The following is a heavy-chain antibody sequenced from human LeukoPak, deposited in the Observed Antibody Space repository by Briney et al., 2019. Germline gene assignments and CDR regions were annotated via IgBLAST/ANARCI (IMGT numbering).Heavy chain of an antibody. CDR1: GYTFTSYG. Sequence: ASVKVSCKASGYTFTSYGNSWVRQAPGQGLEWMGWISAYNGNTNYAQKLQGRVTMTTDTSTSTAYMELRSLRSDDTAVYYCARDRNDLEWLLRYDYWGQGTLVTVSS. V-gene: IGHV1-18*01. CDR2: ISAYNGNT. D-gene: IGHD3-3*01. J-gene: IGHJ4*02. CDR3: ARDRNDLEWLLRYDY.